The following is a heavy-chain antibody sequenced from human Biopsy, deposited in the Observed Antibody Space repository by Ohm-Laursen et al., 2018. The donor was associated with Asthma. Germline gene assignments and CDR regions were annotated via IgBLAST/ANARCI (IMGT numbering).Heavy chain of an antibody. J-gene: IGHJ3*02. CDR2: VSWNSGSI. CDR1: GFTFDDYA. Sequence: SLRLPCTASGFTFDDYAMHWVRQAPGKGLKWVSGVSWNSGSIDYADSVKGRFTISRDNAKNSLYLQMNSLRGADTAVYYCAKERYYDFWSGYPIWGQGTMVTVSS. V-gene: IGHV3-9*01. D-gene: IGHD3-3*01. CDR3: AKERYYDFWSGYPI.